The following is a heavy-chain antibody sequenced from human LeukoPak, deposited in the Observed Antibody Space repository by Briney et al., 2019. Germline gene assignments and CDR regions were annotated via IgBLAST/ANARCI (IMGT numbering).Heavy chain of an antibody. CDR1: EFPFSTYG. J-gene: IGHJ6*02. CDR3: AKVSVPDAIPNYYYYGMDV. Sequence: GGSLRLSCVASEFPFSTYGMSWVRQAPGKGPEWVSGLSGSGGITYYADSVKGRFTISRDNSKKTLYLQMNSLRAEDTAVYYCAKVSVPDAIPNYYYYGMDVWGQGTTVTVSS. D-gene: IGHD2-2*01. V-gene: IGHV3-23*01. CDR2: LSGSGGIT.